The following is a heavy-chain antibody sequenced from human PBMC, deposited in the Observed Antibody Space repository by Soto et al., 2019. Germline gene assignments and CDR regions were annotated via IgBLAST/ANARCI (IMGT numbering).Heavy chain of an antibody. CDR2: ISGSGGST. CDR1: GFTFSSYA. V-gene: IGHV3-23*01. D-gene: IGHD3-22*01. CDR3: AKASVWYYDSSGYYR. J-gene: IGHJ5*02. Sequence: GGSLRLSCAASGFTFSSYAMSWVRQAPGKGLEWVSAISGSGGSTYYADSVKGRFTISRDNSKNTLYLQMNSLRAEDTAVYYCAKASVWYYDSSGYYRWGQGTLVTVSS.